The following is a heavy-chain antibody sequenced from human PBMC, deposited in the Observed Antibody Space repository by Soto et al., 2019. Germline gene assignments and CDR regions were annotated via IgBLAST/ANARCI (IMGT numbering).Heavy chain of an antibody. V-gene: IGHV3-66*01. J-gene: IGHJ6*04. Sequence: EVQLVXXGGXLVXXXXXLXXXCAAXXFTXSXKYMSWVXQAPGXXLEWVSLIQSGGSTYYAGSVEGRFTISRDNSENXLXLXXNSLRVEDTAMYYCTRDDVYCDGGGCYGVPMDVWGXXTTVTVSA. CDR2: IQSGGST. CDR3: TRDDVYCDGGGCYGVPMDV. D-gene: IGHD2-15*01. CDR1: XFTXSXKY.